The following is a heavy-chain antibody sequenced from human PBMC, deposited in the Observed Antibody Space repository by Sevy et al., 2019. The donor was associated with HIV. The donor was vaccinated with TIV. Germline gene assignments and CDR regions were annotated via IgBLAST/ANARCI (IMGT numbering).Heavy chain of an antibody. CDR1: GFTFSNYA. Sequence: GGSLRLSCAASGFTFSNYAMSWVRQAPGKGLEWVSAIGHSGSDTFYADSVKGRLTISRDNSKNTLYLQMNRLRGEDTALYYCAKDITTIVGDAFDIWGQGTMVTVSS. CDR3: AKDITTIVGDAFDI. V-gene: IGHV3-23*01. CDR2: IGHSGSDT. D-gene: IGHD3-22*01. J-gene: IGHJ3*02.